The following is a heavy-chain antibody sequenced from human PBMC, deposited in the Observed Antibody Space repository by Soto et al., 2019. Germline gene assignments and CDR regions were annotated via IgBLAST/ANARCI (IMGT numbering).Heavy chain of an antibody. J-gene: IGHJ5*02. Sequence: QVQLVQSGAEVKKPGASVKVSCKASGYTFTSYAMHWVRQAPGQRREWMGWINAGNGNTKYSQKFQGRVTITRDTSASTAYMELSSLRSEDTAVYYCARHHYYDSSGFPFEPWGQGTLVTVSS. V-gene: IGHV1-3*01. CDR2: INAGNGNT. CDR1: GYTFTSYA. CDR3: ARHHYYDSSGFPFEP. D-gene: IGHD3-22*01.